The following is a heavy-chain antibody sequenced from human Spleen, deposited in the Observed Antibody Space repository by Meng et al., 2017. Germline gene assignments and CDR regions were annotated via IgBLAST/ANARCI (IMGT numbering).Heavy chain of an antibody. CDR2: IAYDGSNK. V-gene: IGHV3-30-3*01. Sequence: QVQLVESGGGVVQPGRSLRLSCAASGFTFSNYAMYWVRQAPGKGLEWVAVIAYDGSNKYYADSVKGRFTISRDNSKSTLFLQMNSLRVEDTAVYYCARWTNHYDFWGQGTLVTVSS. J-gene: IGHJ4*02. CDR3: ARWTNHYDF. CDR1: GFTFSNYA. D-gene: IGHD3/OR15-3a*01.